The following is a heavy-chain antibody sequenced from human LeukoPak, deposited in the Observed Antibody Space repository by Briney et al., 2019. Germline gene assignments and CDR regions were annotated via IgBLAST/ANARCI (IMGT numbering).Heavy chain of an antibody. J-gene: IGHJ6*02. Sequence: GGSLRLSCSASGFTLSNYAMNWVRQAPGKGLEYVSGITSDGYTTYYADSVKGRFTISRDSSKNTLYLQMSSLRPEDTAVYYCAREGNDSSGYYYYGMDVWGQGTTVTVSS. CDR3: AREGNDSSGYYYYGMDV. V-gene: IGHV3-64*03. CDR2: ITSDGYTT. CDR1: GFTLSNYA. D-gene: IGHD3-22*01.